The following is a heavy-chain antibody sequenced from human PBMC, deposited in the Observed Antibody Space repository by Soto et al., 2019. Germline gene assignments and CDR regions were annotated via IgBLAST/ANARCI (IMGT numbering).Heavy chain of an antibody. D-gene: IGHD5-12*01. Sequence: RGSLRLSCAASGFTFDDYAMHWVRQAPGKGLEWVSLISWDGGSTYYADSVKGRFTISRDNSKNSLYLQMNSLRAEDTALYYCAKDLGNPLPRRLYYYYGMDVWGQGPTVTVSS. CDR2: ISWDGGST. J-gene: IGHJ6*02. V-gene: IGHV3-43D*04. CDR1: GFTFDDYA. CDR3: AKDLGNPLPRRLYYYYGMDV.